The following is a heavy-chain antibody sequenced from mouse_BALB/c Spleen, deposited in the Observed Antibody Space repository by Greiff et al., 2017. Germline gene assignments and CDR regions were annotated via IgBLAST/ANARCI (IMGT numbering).Heavy chain of an antibody. CDR3: ARAPYGNYGYYYAMDY. J-gene: IGHJ4*01. CDR2: ISYDGSN. V-gene: IGHV3-6*02. CDR1: GYSITSGYY. D-gene: IGHD2-1*01. Sequence: EVQLQESGPGLVKPSQSLSLTCSVTGYSITSGYYWNWIRQFPGNKLEWMGYISYDGSNNYNPSLKNRISITRDTSKNQFFLKLNSVTTEDTATYYCARAPYGNYGYYYAMDYWGQGTSVTVSS.